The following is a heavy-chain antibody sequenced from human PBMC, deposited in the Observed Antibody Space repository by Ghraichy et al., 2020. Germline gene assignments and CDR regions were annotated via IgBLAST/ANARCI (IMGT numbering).Heavy chain of an antibody. CDR3: ARSWGSSWYWGY. J-gene: IGHJ4*02. V-gene: IGHV4-39*01. D-gene: IGHD3-22*01. CDR1: GGSISSSSYY. Sequence: LTCTVSGGSISSSSYYWGWARQPPGKGLEWIGSIYYNGITYYNPSLNSRATISVETPKSQFSLKLGSVAAADTAVYFCARSWGSSWYWGYWGQGILVTVSS. CDR2: IYYNGIT.